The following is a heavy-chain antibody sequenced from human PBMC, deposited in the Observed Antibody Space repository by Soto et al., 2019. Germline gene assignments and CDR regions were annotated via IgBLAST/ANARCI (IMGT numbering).Heavy chain of an antibody. J-gene: IGHJ6*03. CDR3: ASGAYGDYAHYYYYMDV. V-gene: IGHV3-21*01. D-gene: IGHD4-17*01. Sequence: GGSLRLSCAASGFTFSSYSMNWVRQAPGKGLEWVSSISSIISYIYYADSVKGRFTISRDNAKNSLYLQMNSLRAEDTAVYYCASGAYGDYAHYYYYMDVWGKGTTVTVSS. CDR2: ISSIISYI. CDR1: GFTFSSYS.